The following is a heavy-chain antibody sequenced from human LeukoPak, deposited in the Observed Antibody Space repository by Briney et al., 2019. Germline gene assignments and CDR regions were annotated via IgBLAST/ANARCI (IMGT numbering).Heavy chain of an antibody. CDR3: AKDFKYSSSWYVGYYFDY. J-gene: IGHJ4*02. D-gene: IGHD6-13*01. Sequence: PGGSLRLSCAASGFTFSSYAMSWVRQAPGKGLEWASAISGSGGSTYYADSVKGRFTISRDNSKNTLYLQMNSLRAEDTAVYYCAKDFKYSSSWYVGYYFDYWGQGTLVTVSS. V-gene: IGHV3-23*01. CDR2: ISGSGGST. CDR1: GFTFSSYA.